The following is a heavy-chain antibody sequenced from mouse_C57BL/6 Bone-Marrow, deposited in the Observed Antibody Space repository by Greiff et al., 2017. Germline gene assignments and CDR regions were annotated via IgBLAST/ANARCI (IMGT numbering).Heavy chain of an antibody. D-gene: IGHD1-1*01. CDR2: INYDGSST. Sequence: EVKLVESEGGLVQPGSSMKLSCTASGFTFSDYYMAWVRQVPEKGLEWVANINYDGSSTYYLDSLKSRFIISRDNAKNILYLQMSSLKSEDTATYYCARVYGGGLAYWGQGTLVTVSA. CDR3: ARVYGGGLAY. J-gene: IGHJ3*01. V-gene: IGHV5-16*01. CDR1: GFTFSDYY.